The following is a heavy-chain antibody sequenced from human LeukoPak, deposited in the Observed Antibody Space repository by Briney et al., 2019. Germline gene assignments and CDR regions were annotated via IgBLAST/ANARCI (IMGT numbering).Heavy chain of an antibody. CDR2: IRYDGSNK. Sequence: GGSLRLSCAASGFTFSSYGMHWVRQAPGKGLEWVAFIRYDGSNKYYADSVKGRFTISRDNSKNTLYLQMNSLRAEDTAVYYCAKLTYDSSGYNWFDPWGQGTLVTVSS. V-gene: IGHV3-30*02. CDR3: AKLTYDSSGYNWFDP. J-gene: IGHJ5*02. D-gene: IGHD3-22*01. CDR1: GFTFSSYG.